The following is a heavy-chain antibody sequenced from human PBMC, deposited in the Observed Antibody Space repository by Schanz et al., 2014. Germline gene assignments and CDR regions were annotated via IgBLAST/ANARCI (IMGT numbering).Heavy chain of an antibody. V-gene: IGHV3-33*01. CDR1: GFSLNTYG. CDR3: ARDRGYCSGGSCLTFDY. J-gene: IGHJ4*02. CDR2: IWSDGSTK. Sequence: QAQLMESGGGVVQPGTSLILSCSVSGFSLNTYGIHWFRQPAGKGLEWVAVIWSDGSTKYYADSVKGRFTISRDNSKNTPYLQMNTLRAEDTAVYYCARDRGYCSGGSCLTFDYWGQGTLVTVSS. D-gene: IGHD2-15*01.